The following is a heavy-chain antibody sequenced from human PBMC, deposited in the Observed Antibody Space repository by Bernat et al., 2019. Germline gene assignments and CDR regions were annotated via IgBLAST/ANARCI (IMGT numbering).Heavy chain of an antibody. CDR2: IRSSGSSI. CDR3: VRGGYCSGGICYSFNAFDI. CDR1: GFTFRNHE. D-gene: IGHD2-15*01. V-gene: IGHV3-48*03. J-gene: IGHJ3*02. Sequence: EEQLVESGGGLVQPGGSLRLSCAASGFTFRNHEMNWVRQAPGKGLEWISYIRSSGSSIYYAESVKGRFTSSRDDAKTSLYLEMNNLKADDTAVYYCVRGGYCSGGICYSFNAFDIWGQGTMVTVSS.